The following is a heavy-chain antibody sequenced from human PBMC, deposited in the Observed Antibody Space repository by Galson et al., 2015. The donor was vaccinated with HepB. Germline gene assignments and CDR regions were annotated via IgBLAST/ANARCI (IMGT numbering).Heavy chain of an antibody. CDR3: AREGAPTGAFYYYGMDV. V-gene: IGHV1-3*01. J-gene: IGHJ6*02. Sequence: SVKVSCKASGYTFTNYTIRWVRQAPGQRLEWMGWINAGNGNTKYSQRFQGRVTITRDTSATTAYMELRSLRSEDTAVFYCAREGAPTGAFYYYGMDVWGQGTTVTVSS. D-gene: IGHD1-26*01. CDR1: GYTFTNYT. CDR2: INAGNGNT.